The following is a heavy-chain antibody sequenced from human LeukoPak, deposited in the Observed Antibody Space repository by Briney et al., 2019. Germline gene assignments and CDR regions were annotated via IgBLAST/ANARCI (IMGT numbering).Heavy chain of an antibody. V-gene: IGHV1-18*01. D-gene: IGHD2-8*01. CDR2: ISAYNGKT. CDR3: ARGARHDCTNGVCYGAFDI. CDR1: TYTFTSYA. J-gene: IGHJ3*02. Sequence: GASVKVSCKASTYTFTSYAISWVRQAPGQGLEWMGWISAYNGKTEYAQKVQGRVTMTTDTSTSTVYMELSSLRSEDTAVYYCARGARHDCTNGVCYGAFDIWGQGTMVTVSS.